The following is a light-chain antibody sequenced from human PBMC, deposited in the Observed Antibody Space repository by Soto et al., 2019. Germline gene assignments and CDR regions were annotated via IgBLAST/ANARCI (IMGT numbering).Light chain of an antibody. CDR2: DAS. Sequence: DIQMTQSPPTLSASVGDRVTITCRARQSISTRLAWYQQKPGRAPKVLIHDASTLESGVPSRFSGSGSGTEFTLTISSLQPDDFASYYCQRNNGHFGPGTKVDIK. J-gene: IGKJ3*01. CDR3: QRNNGH. CDR1: QSISTR. V-gene: IGKV1-5*01.